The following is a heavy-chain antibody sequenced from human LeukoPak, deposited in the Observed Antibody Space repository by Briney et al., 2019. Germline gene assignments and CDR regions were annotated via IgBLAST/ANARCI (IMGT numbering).Heavy chain of an antibody. CDR3: ARILWLSYYMDV. D-gene: IGHD3-10*01. Sequence: PSETLSLTCTVSGGSISSYYWSWIRQHPGKGLEWIGYIYYSGSTYYNPSLKSRVTISVDTSKNQFSLKLSSVTAADTAVYYCARILWLSYYMDVWGKGTTVTVSS. V-gene: IGHV4-59*06. CDR2: IYYSGST. CDR1: GGSISSYY. J-gene: IGHJ6*03.